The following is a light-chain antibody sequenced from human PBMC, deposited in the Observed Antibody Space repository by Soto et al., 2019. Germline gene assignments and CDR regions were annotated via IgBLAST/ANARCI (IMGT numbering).Light chain of an antibody. CDR2: EVR. Sequence: QSALTQPASVSGSPGQSITISCSRRTSSDVGDFNYVSWYQHHPGKVPKLIIYEVRNRPSGISNRFSGSKSGNTASLTISGLQAEDEADYYCSSYISTSTFYVFGSGTKLTVL. CDR1: SSDVGDFNY. CDR3: SSYISTSTFYV. V-gene: IGLV2-14*01. J-gene: IGLJ1*01.